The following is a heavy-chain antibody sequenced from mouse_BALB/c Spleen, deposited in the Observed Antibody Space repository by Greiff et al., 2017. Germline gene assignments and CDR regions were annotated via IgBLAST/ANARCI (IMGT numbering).Heavy chain of an antibody. J-gene: IGHJ4*01. CDR1: GFSLTSYG. D-gene: IGHD1-2*01. CDR3: AVTTATGYAMDY. V-gene: IGHV2-2*02. CDR2: IWSGGST. Sequence: VQVVESGPGLVQPSQSLSITCTVSGFSLTSYGVHWVRQSPGKGLEWLGVIWSGGSTDYNAAFISRLSISKDNSKSQVFFKMNSLQANDTAIYYCAVTTATGYAMDYWGQGTSVTVSS.